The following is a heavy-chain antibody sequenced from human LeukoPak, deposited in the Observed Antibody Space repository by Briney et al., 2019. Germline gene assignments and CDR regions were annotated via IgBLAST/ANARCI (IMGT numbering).Heavy chain of an antibody. D-gene: IGHD6-19*01. Sequence: ASVKVSCKASGYTFTGYYMHWVRQAPGQGLEWMGWINPNSGGTNYAQKFQGWVTMTRDTSISTAYMELSRLRPDDTAVYYCARSPVEAVAEYYFDYWGQGTLVTVSS. CDR1: GYTFTGYY. CDR2: INPNSGGT. J-gene: IGHJ4*02. CDR3: ARSPVEAVAEYYFDY. V-gene: IGHV1-2*04.